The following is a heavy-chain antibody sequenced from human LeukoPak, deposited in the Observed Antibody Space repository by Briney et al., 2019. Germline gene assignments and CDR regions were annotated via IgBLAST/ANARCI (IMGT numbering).Heavy chain of an antibody. CDR2: VIVMLGIA. CDR1: GGSFSGYA. D-gene: IGHD2-2*01. CDR3: ARVRDCSSTSCYAWDC. V-gene: IGHV1-69*04. J-gene: IGHJ4*02. Sequence: SVKVSCKASGGSFSGYAISWVRQAPGQGLEWMGRVIVMLGIANYAQKFQGRVTMTADKSTSTAYMELSSLRSEDTAVYYCARVRDCSSTSCYAWDCWGQGTLVTVPP.